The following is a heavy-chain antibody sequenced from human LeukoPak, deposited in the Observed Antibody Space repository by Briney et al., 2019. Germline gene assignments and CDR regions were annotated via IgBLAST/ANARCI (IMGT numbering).Heavy chain of an antibody. CDR2: ISYDGSNK. CDR3: ARAGGPQWLVNDDAFDI. V-gene: IGHV3-30-3*01. Sequence: PSETLSLTCAVYGGSFSGYYWSWVRQAPGKGLEWVAVISYDGSNKYYADSVKGRFTISRDNSKNTLYLQMNSLRAEDTAVYYCARAGGPQWLVNDDAFDIWGQGTMVTVSS. J-gene: IGHJ3*02. D-gene: IGHD6-19*01. CDR1: GGSFSGYY.